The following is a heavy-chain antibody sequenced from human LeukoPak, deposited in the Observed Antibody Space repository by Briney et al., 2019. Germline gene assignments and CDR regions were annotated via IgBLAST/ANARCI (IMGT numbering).Heavy chain of an antibody. CDR1: GFTFSSYG. V-gene: IGHV3-30*19. D-gene: IGHD4-23*01. J-gene: IGHJ4*02. CDR2: IPYDGGNK. Sequence: GGSLRLSCAASGFTFSSYGMHWVRQAPGKGLEWVAVIPYDGGNKYYADSVKGRFTISRENSKNRLYLQMNSLRAEDTAVYYCARAEGYGGELDSWGQGTLVTVSS. CDR3: ARAEGYGGELDS.